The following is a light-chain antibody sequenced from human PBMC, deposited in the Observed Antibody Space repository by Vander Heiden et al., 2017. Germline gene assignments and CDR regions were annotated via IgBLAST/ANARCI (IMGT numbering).Light chain of an antibody. J-gene: IGKJ4*01. Sequence: EIVMTQSPATLSVSPGERATLSCRASQSVSTNLAWYQEKQGQAPRLLIYGASTRGIGSTARSSGSGYGTELNLTISIRQVEDFAVYYCQQNKYWPPITFGGGTKVEIK. V-gene: IGKV3-15*01. CDR1: QSVSTN. CDR2: GAS. CDR3: QQNKYWPPIT.